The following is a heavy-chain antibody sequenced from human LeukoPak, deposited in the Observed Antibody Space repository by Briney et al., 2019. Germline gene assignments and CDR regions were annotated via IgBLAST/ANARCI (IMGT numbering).Heavy chain of an antibody. V-gene: IGHV3-30*18. CDR1: GFTFSNYG. CDR3: AKHRMAEYTYGSYYFDY. CDR2: ISYEGSNK. Sequence: GRSLRLSCAASGFTFSNYGMHWVRQASGKGLEWVAVISYEGSNKYYADSLKGRFTISRDNSKNTLYLQMNSLRAEDTAVYYCAKHRMAEYTYGSYYFDYWGQGTLVTVSS. J-gene: IGHJ4*02. D-gene: IGHD5-18*01.